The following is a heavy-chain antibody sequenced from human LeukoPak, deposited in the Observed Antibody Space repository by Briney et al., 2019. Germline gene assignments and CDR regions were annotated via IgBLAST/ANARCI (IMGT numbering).Heavy chain of an antibody. Sequence: GGSLRLSCAASGFTFSSYAMHWVRQAPGKGLEWVALISFDGSNKYYADSVKGRFTVSRDNSQTTLYLQMNSLRAEDTAVYYYARDIDGGRDNCFLYWGQGTLVTVSS. V-gene: IGHV3-30*01. CDR2: ISFDGSNK. CDR3: ARDIDGGRDNCFLY. D-gene: IGHD2-15*01. CDR1: GFTFSSYA. J-gene: IGHJ4*02.